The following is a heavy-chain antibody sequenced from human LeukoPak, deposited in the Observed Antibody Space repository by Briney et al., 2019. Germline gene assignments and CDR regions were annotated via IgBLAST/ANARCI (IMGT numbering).Heavy chain of an antibody. CDR1: GGSISNYY. D-gene: IGHD1-1*01. CDR2: IYYSGST. J-gene: IGHJ4*02. CDR3: ARGHWRRGGDY. Sequence: SETLSLTCTVSGGSISNYYWSWIRQPPGKGLEWIGYIYYSGSTNYNPSLKSRVTISVDTSKNQFSLKLSSVTAADTAVYYCARGHWRRGGDYWGQGTLVTVSS. V-gene: IGHV4-59*01.